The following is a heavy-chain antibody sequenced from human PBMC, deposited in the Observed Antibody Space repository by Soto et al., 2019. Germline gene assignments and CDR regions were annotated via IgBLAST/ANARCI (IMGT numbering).Heavy chain of an antibody. Sequence: PGGSLRLSCAASGFTFSSYSMNWVRQAPGKGLEWVSYISSSSSTIYYADSVKGRFTISRDNAKNSLYLQMNSLRAEDTAVYYCARWNYDTTGYYKGALDYWGQGTLVTVSS. CDR2: ISSSSSTI. CDR1: GFTFSSYS. CDR3: ARWNYDTTGYYKGALDY. D-gene: IGHD3-22*01. J-gene: IGHJ4*02. V-gene: IGHV3-48*01.